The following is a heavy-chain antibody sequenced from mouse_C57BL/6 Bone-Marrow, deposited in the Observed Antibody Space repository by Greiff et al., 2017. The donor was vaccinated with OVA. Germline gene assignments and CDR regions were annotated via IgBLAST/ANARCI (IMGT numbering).Heavy chain of an antibody. J-gene: IGHJ2*01. Sequence: QVQLQQSGAELAKPGASVKLSCKASGYTFTSYWMHWVKQRPGQGLEWIGYINPSSGYTKYNQKFKDKATLTADKSSSPAYMQLSSLTYEDSEDYYCERGEFITTVEDFDYWGQGTTLTVSS. D-gene: IGHD1-1*01. CDR1: GYTFTSYW. CDR2: INPSSGYT. CDR3: ERGEFITTVEDFDY. V-gene: IGHV1-7*01.